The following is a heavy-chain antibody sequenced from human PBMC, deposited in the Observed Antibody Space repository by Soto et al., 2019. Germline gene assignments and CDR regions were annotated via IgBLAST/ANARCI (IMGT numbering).Heavy chain of an antibody. J-gene: IGHJ4*02. CDR2: INPNSGGT. Sequence: GTSVKLSCKDSGYAFTGNYMHWVRQAPGQGLEWMGWINPNSGGTNYAQKFQGWVTMTRDTSISTAYMELSRLRSDDTAVYYCARGGDTYYYDSSGYYSYYFDYWGQGTLVTVSS. D-gene: IGHD3-22*01. CDR3: ARGGDTYYYDSSGYYSYYFDY. V-gene: IGHV1-2*04. CDR1: GYAFTGNY.